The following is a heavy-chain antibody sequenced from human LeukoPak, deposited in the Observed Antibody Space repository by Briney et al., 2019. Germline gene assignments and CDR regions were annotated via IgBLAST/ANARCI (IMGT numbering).Heavy chain of an antibody. CDR1: GYTFTGYY. Sequence: ASVKVSYKASGYTFTGYYMHWVRQAPGQGLEWMGWINPNSGGTNYAQKFQGWVTMTRDMSISTAYMELSRLRSDDTAVYYCARGLFDWYVPGDYWGQGTLVTVSS. CDR3: ARGLFDWYVPGDY. D-gene: IGHD3-9*01. V-gene: IGHV1-2*04. CDR2: INPNSGGT. J-gene: IGHJ4*02.